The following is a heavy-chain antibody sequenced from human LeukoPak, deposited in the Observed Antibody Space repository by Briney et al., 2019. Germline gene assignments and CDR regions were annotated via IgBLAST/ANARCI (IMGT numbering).Heavy chain of an antibody. CDR1: GGSFSGYY. V-gene: IGHV4-34*01. CDR2: INHSGST. J-gene: IGHJ4*02. Sequence: SETLSLTCAVYGGSFSGYYWSWIRQPPGKGLEWIGEINHSGSTNYNPSLKSRVTISLDTSKNQFSLKLSSVTAADTAVYYCARATYSSSLGYWGQGTLVTVSS. D-gene: IGHD6-13*01. CDR3: ARATYSSSLGY.